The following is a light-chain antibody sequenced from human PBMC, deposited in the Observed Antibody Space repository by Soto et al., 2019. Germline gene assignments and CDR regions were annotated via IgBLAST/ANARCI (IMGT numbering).Light chain of an antibody. V-gene: IGKV3-20*01. Sequence: EIVLTQSPGTLSLSPGERATLSCTASQSLSSSYLAWYQQKPGQAPRLLIYGASGRATGIPDRFSGGGSGADFALTISRLEPGDSAMYYCQQYGSSPQTFGQVTKVEIK. J-gene: IGKJ1*01. CDR1: QSLSSSY. CDR2: GAS. CDR3: QQYGSSPQT.